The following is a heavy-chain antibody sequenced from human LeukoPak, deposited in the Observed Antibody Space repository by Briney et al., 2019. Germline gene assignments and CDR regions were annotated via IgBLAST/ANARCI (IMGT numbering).Heavy chain of an antibody. V-gene: IGHV4-59*01. CDR1: GGSISSYY. CDR3: ARNVEYAFDI. Sequence: PSETLSLTCTVSGGSISSYYWSWIRQPPGKGLEWIGYIYYSGSTNYNPSLKSRVTISVDTSKNQFSLKLSSVTAADTAVYHCARNVEYAFDIWGQGTMVTVSS. D-gene: IGHD3-3*01. CDR2: IYYSGST. J-gene: IGHJ3*02.